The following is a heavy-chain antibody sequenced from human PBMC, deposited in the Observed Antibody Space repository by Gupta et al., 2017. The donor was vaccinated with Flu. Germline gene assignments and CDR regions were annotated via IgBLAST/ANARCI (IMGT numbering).Heavy chain of an antibody. CDR1: GFTSSDHY. V-gene: IGHV3-72*01. CDR2: ILHKAKNYTP. CDR3: ARAFTIETDQFDY. Sequence: EVQLVESGGGLVQPGRSLRLYCAAHGFTSSDHYMDWVRQAPGKGPELVGRILHKAKNYTPEYAASVQGRFTISRDYSINSLHLQMTSLKTEYTAVYYCARAFTIETDQFDYWGQGTLVTVSS. J-gene: IGHJ4*02. D-gene: IGHD3-3*01.